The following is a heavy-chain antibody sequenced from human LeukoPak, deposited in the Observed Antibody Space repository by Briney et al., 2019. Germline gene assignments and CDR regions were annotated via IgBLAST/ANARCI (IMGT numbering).Heavy chain of an antibody. CDR3: AKSNGYGLVDI. V-gene: IGHV4-39*07. D-gene: IGHD3-10*01. CDR2: GST. J-gene: IGHJ3*02. Sequence: SETLSLTYTVSGGSISSDTYYWGWIRQPPGKGLEWIGSGSTYYNPSLKSRVTISVDTSKNLFSLKLTSVTAADTAVYYCAKSNGYGLVDIWGQGTMVTVSS. CDR1: GGSISSDTYY.